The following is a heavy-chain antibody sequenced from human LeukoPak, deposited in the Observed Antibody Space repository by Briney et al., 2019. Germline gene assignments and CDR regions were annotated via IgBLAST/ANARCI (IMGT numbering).Heavy chain of an antibody. CDR3: VRGYSFGPYGLVV. V-gene: IGHV3-64D*09. CDR1: GFPFSSYA. J-gene: IGHJ6*02. Sequence: PGGSLRLSCSASGFPFSSYAMHWVRQAPGKGLEYVSAIRDSGGSTYYADSVKVGFTISRDNSQNTLFLQMSSLRAEDTGVYFGVRGYSFGPYGLVVWGQGTTVTVSS. D-gene: IGHD2-15*01. CDR2: IRDSGGST.